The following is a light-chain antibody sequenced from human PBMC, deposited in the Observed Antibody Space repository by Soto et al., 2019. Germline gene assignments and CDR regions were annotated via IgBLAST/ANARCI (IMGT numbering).Light chain of an antibody. Sequence: EIVLTQSPGTLSLSSGERATLSCRASQSVSSSYLAWYQQKPGQAPRLLIYGASSRATGIPDRFSGSGSGTDFTLTISRLEPEDFEVYYCQQYGSSPQTFSQGTKVDIK. V-gene: IGKV3-20*01. J-gene: IGKJ1*01. CDR3: QQYGSSPQT. CDR1: QSVSSSY. CDR2: GAS.